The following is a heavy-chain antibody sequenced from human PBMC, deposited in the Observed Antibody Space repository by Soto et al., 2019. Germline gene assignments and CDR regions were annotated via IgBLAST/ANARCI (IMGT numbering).Heavy chain of an antibody. CDR3: ARYGTRGDW. CDR1: GFNCRMYE. CDR2: ISSSGLTT. D-gene: IGHD3-10*01. V-gene: IGHV3-48*03. J-gene: IGHJ5*01. Sequence: GSLRVSCQASGFNCRMYEMHWVGKAPGKGLEWVSYISSSGLTTYYADFAEGRFTISRDNAKDSLYLHLNSLRVGDTAVYYCARYGTRGDWWGLGTQVTVSS.